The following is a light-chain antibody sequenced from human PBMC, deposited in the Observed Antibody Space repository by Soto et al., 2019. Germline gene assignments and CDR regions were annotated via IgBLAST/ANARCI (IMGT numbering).Light chain of an antibody. CDR2: EVS. J-gene: IGLJ1*01. CDR1: NSYVGSYNL. CDR3: CSYAAKGVYV. V-gene: IGLV2-23*02. Sequence: QAALTHPASLSGPPGQSITITCPGTNSYVGSYNLVSWYNHHPDKASKLMIYEVSQRPSGGSKLVPGSWCGNTAPLTISGLQAEDEADYYCCSYAAKGVYVFGTGTKVTVL.